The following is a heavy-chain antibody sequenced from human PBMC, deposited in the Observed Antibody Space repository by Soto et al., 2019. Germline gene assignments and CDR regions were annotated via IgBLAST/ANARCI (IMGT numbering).Heavy chain of an antibody. CDR2: FDPEGGEA. J-gene: IGHJ4*02. CDR3: ATQTPLRVAMITNINIDF. Sequence: ASENLSCKISGHTITELSIHWVRQAPGKGLEWMGGFDPEGGEAIYAQKWRGRVTVTEDTVTDTVYMELSGLKSDDSAVYYCATQTPLRVAMITNINIDFWCQGIPVTVS. V-gene: IGHV1-24*01. CDR1: GHTITELS. D-gene: IGHD3-10*01.